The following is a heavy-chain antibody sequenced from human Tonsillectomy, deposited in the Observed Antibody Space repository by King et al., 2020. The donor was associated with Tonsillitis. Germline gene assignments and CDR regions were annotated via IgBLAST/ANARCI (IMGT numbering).Heavy chain of an antibody. Sequence: QVQLVESGGGVVQPGRSLRLSCAASGFTFNNYGIHWVRQAPGKGLEWVAVIWYDGSNKYYADSVKGRFSISRDNSKNTLYLQMDSLRVEDTAVYYCARDRIVAVIGGGFDIWGQGTMVTVSS. V-gene: IGHV3-33*08. J-gene: IGHJ3*02. CDR1: GFTFNNYG. CDR3: ARDRIVAVIGGGFDI. D-gene: IGHD3-22*01. CDR2: IWYDGSNK.